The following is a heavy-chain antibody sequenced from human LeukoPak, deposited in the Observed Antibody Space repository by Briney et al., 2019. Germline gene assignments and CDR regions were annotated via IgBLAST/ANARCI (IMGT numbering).Heavy chain of an antibody. J-gene: IGHJ5*02. Sequence: SETLSLTCTVSGGSISSSSYYWVWIRQPPGKGLEWIGSIYYSGSTYYNPSLKSRVTISVDTSKNQFSLKLSSVTAADTAVYYCARLLNCDFWSGYYPNWFDPWGQGTLVTVSS. CDR1: GGSISSSSYY. D-gene: IGHD3-3*01. V-gene: IGHV4-39*01. CDR3: ARLLNCDFWSGYYPNWFDP. CDR2: IYYSGST.